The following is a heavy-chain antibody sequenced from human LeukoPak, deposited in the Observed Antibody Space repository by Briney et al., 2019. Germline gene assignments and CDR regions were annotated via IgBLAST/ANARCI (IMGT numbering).Heavy chain of an antibody. CDR3: ARAGDYYYYYMDV. CDR2: INPNSGGT. V-gene: IGHV1-2*02. Sequence: ASVTVSCKASGYTFTGYYMHWVRQAPGQGLEWMGWINPNSGGTNYAQKFQGRVTMTRDTSISTAYMELSRLRSNDTAVYYCARAGDYYYYYMDVWGKGTTVTVSS. D-gene: IGHD4-17*01. J-gene: IGHJ6*03. CDR1: GYTFTGYY.